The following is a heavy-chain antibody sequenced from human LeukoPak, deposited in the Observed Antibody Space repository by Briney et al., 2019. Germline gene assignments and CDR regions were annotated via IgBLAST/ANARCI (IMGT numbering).Heavy chain of an antibody. CDR3: AGQWELPHRPIDY. J-gene: IGHJ4*02. V-gene: IGHV3-48*03. CDR1: GFTFSSYE. CDR2: ISSSGSTI. D-gene: IGHD1-26*01. Sequence: GGSLRLSCAASGFTFSSYEMNWVRQAPGKGLEWVSYISSSGSTIYYADSVKGRFTISRDNAKNSLYLQMNSLRAEDTAVYYCAGQWELPHRPIDYWGQGTLVTVSS.